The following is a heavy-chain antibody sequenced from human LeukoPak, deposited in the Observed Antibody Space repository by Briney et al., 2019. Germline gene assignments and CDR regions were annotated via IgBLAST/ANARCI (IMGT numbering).Heavy chain of an antibody. CDR2: IYYSGST. CDR1: GGSISSSSYY. V-gene: IGHV4-39*01. J-gene: IGHJ4*02. D-gene: IGHD3-22*01. Sequence: SAALSLTCTVSGGSISSSSYYWGWIRQPPGKGLEWIGSIYYSGSTYYNPSLKSRVTISVDTSKNQFSLKLSSVTAADTAVYYCARRGYDSSGYYYAYWGQGTLVTVSS. CDR3: ARRGYDSSGYYYAY.